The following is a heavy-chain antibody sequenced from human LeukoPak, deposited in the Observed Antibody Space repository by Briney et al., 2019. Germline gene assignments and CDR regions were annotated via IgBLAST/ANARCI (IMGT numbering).Heavy chain of an antibody. CDR3: ARGGWALY. D-gene: IGHD1-26*01. Sequence: PSETLSLTCAVYGGSFSGYYWSWTRQPPGKGLEWIGEINHSGSTNYNPSLKSRVTISVDTSKNQFSLKLSSVTAADTAVYYCARGGWALYWGQGTLVTVSS. V-gene: IGHV4-34*01. J-gene: IGHJ4*02. CDR1: GGSFSGYY. CDR2: INHSGST.